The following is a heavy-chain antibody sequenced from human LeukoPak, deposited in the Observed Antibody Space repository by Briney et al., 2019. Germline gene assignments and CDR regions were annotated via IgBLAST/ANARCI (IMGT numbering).Heavy chain of an antibody. CDR2: ISAYNGNT. Sequence: GASVKVSCKASGYTFTSYGISWVRQAPGQGLEWMGWISAYNGNTNYAQKLQGRVTMTTDTSTSTAYMELRSLRSDDTAVYYCARVETFDYDILREFDYWGQGTLVTVSS. CDR1: GYTFTSYG. J-gene: IGHJ4*02. CDR3: ARVETFDYDILREFDY. V-gene: IGHV1-18*01. D-gene: IGHD3-9*01.